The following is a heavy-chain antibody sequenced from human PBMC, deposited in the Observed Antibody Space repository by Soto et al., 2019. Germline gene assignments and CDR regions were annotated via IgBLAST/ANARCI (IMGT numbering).Heavy chain of an antibody. V-gene: IGHV4-59*12. D-gene: IGHD3-9*01. CDR1: GCSISSYY. CDR3: VRTYYDALTGPHHFDI. CDR2: IYYSGST. J-gene: IGHJ4*02. Sequence: PSETLSLTCTVSGCSISSYYWSWIRQPPGKGLEWIGYIYYSGSTNYNPSLKSRVTISVDTSKNQFSLKLNSVTAADTAVYYCVRTYYDALTGPHHFDIWGQGALVTVS.